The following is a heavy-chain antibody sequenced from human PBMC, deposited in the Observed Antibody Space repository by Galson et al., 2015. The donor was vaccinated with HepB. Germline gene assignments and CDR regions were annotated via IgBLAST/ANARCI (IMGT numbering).Heavy chain of an antibody. J-gene: IGHJ1*01. V-gene: IGHV3-23*01. CDR1: GFTFSSYA. D-gene: IGHD6-13*01. CDR3: AKGAFRYSSSWYGEYFQH. CDR2: ISGSGGST. Sequence: SLRLSCAASGFTFSSYAMGRVRQAPGKGLEWVSAISGSGGSTYYADSVKGRFTISRDNSKNTLYLQMNSLRAEDTAVYYCAKGAFRYSSSWYGEYFQHWGQGTLVTVSS.